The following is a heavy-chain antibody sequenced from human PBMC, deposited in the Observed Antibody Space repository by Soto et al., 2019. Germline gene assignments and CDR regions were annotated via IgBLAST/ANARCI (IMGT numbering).Heavy chain of an antibody. CDR2: ISHSGST. CDR1: GADINSGGFT. CDR3: ATIGVSGYLSV. D-gene: IGHD3-16*02. V-gene: IGHV4-31*03. Sequence: QVQLKESGPGLVQSSQTLSLTCSVSGADINSGGFTWTWIRQHAGKGLEWLGYISHSGSTDYNPSLKSRLSISGDTSKNHFSLTLTSVTAADAAVYYCATIGVSGYLSVWGQGTTVTVS. J-gene: IGHJ6*02.